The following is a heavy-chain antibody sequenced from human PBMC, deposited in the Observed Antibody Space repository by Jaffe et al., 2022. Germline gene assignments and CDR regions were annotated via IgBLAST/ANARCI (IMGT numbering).Heavy chain of an antibody. Sequence: QVQLQESGPGLVKPSETLSLTCAVSGYSISSGYYWGWIRQPPGKGLEWIGSIYHSGSTYYNPSLKSRVTISVDTSKNQFSLKLSSVTAADTAVYYCARVVGVGAGDNFDYWGQGTLVTVSS. V-gene: IGHV4-38-2*01. J-gene: IGHJ4*02. D-gene: IGHD3-16*01. CDR2: IYHSGST. CDR3: ARVVGVGAGDNFDY. CDR1: GYSISSGYY.